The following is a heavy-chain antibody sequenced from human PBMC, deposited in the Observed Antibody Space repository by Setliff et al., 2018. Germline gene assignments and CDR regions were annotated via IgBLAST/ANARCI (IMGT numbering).Heavy chain of an antibody. D-gene: IGHD3-22*01. J-gene: IGHJ6*03. V-gene: IGHV5-51*01. CDR1: GYRFPNDW. CDR2: IFPRDSET. Sequence: GASLKISCKASGYRFPNDWIGWVRQKPGKGLEWVAIIFPRDSETRYSPSFEGQVTISVDRSINTVYLQWSSLRASDSAIYYCTRHPLRPGIAGYFYFVDVWGTGTTVTVSS. CDR3: TRHPLRPGIAGYFYFVDV.